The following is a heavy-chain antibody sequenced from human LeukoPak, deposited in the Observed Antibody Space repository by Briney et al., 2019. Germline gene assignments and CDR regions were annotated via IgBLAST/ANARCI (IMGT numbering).Heavy chain of an antibody. J-gene: IGHJ4*02. CDR2: IIPILGIA. CDR1: GGTFSSYA. Sequence: ASVKVSCKASGGTFSSYAISWVRQAPGQGLEWMGRIIPILGIANYAQKFQGRVTITADKSTSTAYMELSSLRSEDTAIYYCAREDCRGDTCFQSFDYWGQGTLVTVSS. D-gene: IGHD2-21*01. CDR3: AREDCRGDTCFQSFDY. V-gene: IGHV1-69*04.